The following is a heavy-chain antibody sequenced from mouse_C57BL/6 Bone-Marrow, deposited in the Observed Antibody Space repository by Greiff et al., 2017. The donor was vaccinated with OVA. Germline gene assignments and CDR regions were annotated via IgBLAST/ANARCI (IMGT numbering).Heavy chain of an antibody. Sequence: EVKVVESGGGLVQPGGSLKLSCAASGFTFSDYYMYWVRQTPEKRLEWVAYISNGGGSTYYPDTVKGRFTISRDNAKNTLYLQMSRLKSEDTAMYYCARYYDSFDYWGQGTTLTVSS. J-gene: IGHJ2*01. CDR1: GFTFSDYY. D-gene: IGHD2-4*01. CDR3: ARYYDSFDY. CDR2: ISNGGGST. V-gene: IGHV5-12*01.